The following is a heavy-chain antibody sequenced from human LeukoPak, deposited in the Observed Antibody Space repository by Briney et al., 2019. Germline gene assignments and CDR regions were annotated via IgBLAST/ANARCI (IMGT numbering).Heavy chain of an antibody. CDR1: GGSINPYY. V-gene: IGHV4-59*12. CDR3: ARENCSGGSCYSIYYYYYMDV. J-gene: IGHJ6*03. Sequence: SETLSLTCTVSGGSINPYYWSWIRQPPGKGLEWIGSIYYSGSTYYNPSLKSRVTISVDTSKNQFSLKLSSVTAADTAVYYCARENCSGGSCYSIYYYYYMDVWGKGTTVTVSS. CDR2: IYYSGST. D-gene: IGHD2-15*01.